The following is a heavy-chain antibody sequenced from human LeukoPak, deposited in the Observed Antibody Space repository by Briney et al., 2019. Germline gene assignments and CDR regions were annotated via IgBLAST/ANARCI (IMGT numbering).Heavy chain of an antibody. D-gene: IGHD3-3*01. J-gene: IGHJ4*02. V-gene: IGHV3-30*03. CDR3: ARDYDFWSGFFDY. CDR1: GFTFSSYG. Sequence: SGGSLRLSCAASGFTFSSYGMHWVRQAPGKGLEWVAVISYDGSNKYYADSVKGRFTISRDNAKNTLSLQMNSLRAEDTAVYYCARDYDFWSGFFDYWGQGTLVTVSS. CDR2: ISYDGSNK.